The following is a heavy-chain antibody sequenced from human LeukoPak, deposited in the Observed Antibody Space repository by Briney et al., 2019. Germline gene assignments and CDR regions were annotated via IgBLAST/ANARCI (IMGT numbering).Heavy chain of an antibody. Sequence: SETLSLTCAVYGGSFSGYYWSWIRQPPGKGLEWIGEINHSGSTNYNPSLKSRVTISVDTSKNQFSLKLSSVTAADTAVYYCARHLVRDGYYYFFDYWGQGTLVTVSS. CDR3: ARHLVRDGYYYFFDY. J-gene: IGHJ4*02. D-gene: IGHD5-18*01. CDR1: GGSFSGYY. V-gene: IGHV4-34*01. CDR2: INHSGST.